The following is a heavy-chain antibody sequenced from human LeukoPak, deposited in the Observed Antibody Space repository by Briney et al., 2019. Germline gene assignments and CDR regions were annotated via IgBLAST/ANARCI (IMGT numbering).Heavy chain of an antibody. CDR1: GFTFSSYS. D-gene: IGHD2-2*02. CDR2: ITSSSSTI. V-gene: IGHV3-48*04. J-gene: IGHJ4*02. Sequence: GGSLRLSCAASGFTFSSYSMNCVRQAPGKGLEWVSHITSSSSTIYYADSVKGRFTISRDNAENSLFLRMNSLRAEDTAVYYCARSIPTAINIDFWGQGTLVTVSS. CDR3: ARSIPTAINIDF.